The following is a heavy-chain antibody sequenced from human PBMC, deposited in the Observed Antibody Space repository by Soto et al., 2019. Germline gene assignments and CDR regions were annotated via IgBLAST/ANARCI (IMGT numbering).Heavy chain of an antibody. J-gene: IGHJ5*02. V-gene: IGHV4-59*02. Sequence: LSETLSLTCTVYGGSVTSHYWSWIRQPPGKGLEWIGFIHYSGGTKYNPSLESRVTMSVDTSQNQLSLRLNSVTAADTAVDYCARESAGSGKNNWFDPWGLGILVTVSS. CDR1: GGSVTSHY. CDR2: IHYSGGT. CDR3: ARESAGSGKNNWFDP. D-gene: IGHD3-10*01.